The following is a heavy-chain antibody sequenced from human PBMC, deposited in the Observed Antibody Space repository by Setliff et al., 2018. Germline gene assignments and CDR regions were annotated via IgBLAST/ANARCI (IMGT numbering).Heavy chain of an antibody. J-gene: IGHJ2*01. Sequence: PSETLSLTCTVSGDSISGYYWSWIRQPPGKGLEWIGYIYYSGSTKYSPSLESRVTISVDTAKNQFSLKLTSVTAADTAVYYCARTSTGRYFDLWGRGTLVTVSS. D-gene: IGHD2-2*01. V-gene: IGHV4-59*08. CDR1: GDSISGYY. CDR2: IYYSGST. CDR3: ARTSTGRYFDL.